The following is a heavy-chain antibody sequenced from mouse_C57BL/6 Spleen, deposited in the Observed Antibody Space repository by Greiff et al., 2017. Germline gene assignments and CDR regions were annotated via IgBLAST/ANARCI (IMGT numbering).Heavy chain of an antibody. Sequence: VQLQQSGPELVKPGASVKISCKASGYAFSSSWMNWVKQRPGKGLEWIGRIYPGDGDTNYNGKFKGKATLTADKSSSTAYMQLSSLTSEDSAVYFCARSTTTVVRNLDYWGQGTTLTVSS. V-gene: IGHV1-82*01. J-gene: IGHJ2*01. CDR3: ARSTTTVVRNLDY. CDR2: IYPGDGDT. CDR1: GYAFSSSW. D-gene: IGHD1-1*01.